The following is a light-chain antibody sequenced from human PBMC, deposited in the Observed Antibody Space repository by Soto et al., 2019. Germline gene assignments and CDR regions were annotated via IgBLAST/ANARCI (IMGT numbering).Light chain of an antibody. J-gene: IGLJ2*01. CDR3: QAWDSNTGV. V-gene: IGLV3-1*01. CDR1: KLGDKY. Sequence: SYELTQSPLVSVSPGQTASITCSGDKLGDKYACWYQQKPGQSPVLVIYQDSKRPSGIPERFSGSNSGNTATLTISGTQAMDEADYYCQAWDSNTGVFGGGTQLTVL. CDR2: QDS.